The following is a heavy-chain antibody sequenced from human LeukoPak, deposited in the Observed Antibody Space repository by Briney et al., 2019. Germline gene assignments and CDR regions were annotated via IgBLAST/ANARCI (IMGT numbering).Heavy chain of an antibody. Sequence: GGSLRLSCAASGFTFSNYAMHWVRQAPGKGLEWVSAISGSGYSTYYADSVKGRFTISRDNSKNTLYLQMNSLRAEDTAVYYCAKVEPQYSSSWYGDYWGQGTLVTVSS. J-gene: IGHJ4*02. D-gene: IGHD6-13*01. CDR1: GFTFSNYA. V-gene: IGHV3-23*01. CDR2: ISGSGYST. CDR3: AKVEPQYSSSWYGDY.